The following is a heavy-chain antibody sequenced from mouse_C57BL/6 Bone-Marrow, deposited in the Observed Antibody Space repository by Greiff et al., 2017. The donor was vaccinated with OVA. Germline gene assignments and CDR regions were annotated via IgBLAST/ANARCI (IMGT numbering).Heavy chain of an antibody. CDR3: TRKDLFDD. Sequence: EVQLQQSGTVLARPGASVKMSCKTSGYTFTSYWMHWVKQRPGQGLEWIGAIYPGNSDTSYNQKFKGKAKLTAVTSASTAYMELSSLTNEDSAVYYCTRKDLFDDWGQGTTLTVSS. V-gene: IGHV1-5*01. CDR2: IYPGNSDT. CDR1: GYTFTSYW. J-gene: IGHJ2*01.